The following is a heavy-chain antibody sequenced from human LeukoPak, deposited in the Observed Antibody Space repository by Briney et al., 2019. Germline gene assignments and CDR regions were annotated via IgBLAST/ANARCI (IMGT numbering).Heavy chain of an antibody. D-gene: IGHD1-26*01. Sequence: SGTLSLTCAVSGGSISSSNWWSWVRQPPGKGLEWIGEIYHSGSTNYNPSLKSRVTISVDTSKNQFSLKLSSVTAADTAVYYCARGYSGSFFQHWGQGTLVTVSS. CDR1: GGSISSSNW. CDR2: IYHSGST. V-gene: IGHV4-4*02. CDR3: ARGYSGSFFQH. J-gene: IGHJ1*01.